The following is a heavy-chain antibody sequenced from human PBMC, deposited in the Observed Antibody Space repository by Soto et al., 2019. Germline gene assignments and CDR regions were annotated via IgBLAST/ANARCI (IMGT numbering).Heavy chain of an antibody. CDR2: INAGNGNT. Sequence: ASVKVSCKASGYTFTSCAMHWVRQAPGQRLEWMGWINAGNGNTKYSQQFQGRVTITRDTSASTAYMELSSLRSEDTAVYYCARYSWNYWYDHYYGMDVWGQGTTVTVSS. CDR3: ARYSWNYWYDHYYGMDV. D-gene: IGHD1-7*01. J-gene: IGHJ6*02. V-gene: IGHV1-3*01. CDR1: GYTFTSCA.